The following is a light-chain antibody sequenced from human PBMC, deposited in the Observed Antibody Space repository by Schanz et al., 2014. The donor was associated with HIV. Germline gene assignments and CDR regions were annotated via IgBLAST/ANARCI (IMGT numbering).Light chain of an antibody. CDR3: ISYTRDTVL. CDR2: DVS. V-gene: IGLV2-14*03. J-gene: IGLJ2*01. CDR1: SSDVGGYNY. Sequence: QSALTQPASVSGSPGQSITISCTGTSSDVGGYNYVSWYQQHPGKAPKLMIYDVSNRPSGVSNRFSGSKSDNAASLTISGIQPEDEDDYYCISYTRDTVLFGGGTKVTVL.